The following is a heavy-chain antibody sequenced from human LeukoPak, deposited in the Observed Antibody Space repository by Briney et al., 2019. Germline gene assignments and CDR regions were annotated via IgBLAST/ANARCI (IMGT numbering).Heavy chain of an antibody. CDR2: ISSSSSTI. J-gene: IGHJ4*02. CDR1: GFTFSSYS. D-gene: IGHD3-10*01. Sequence: GGSLRLSCAAPGFTFSSYSMNWVRQAPGKGLEWVSYISSSSSTIYYADSVKGRFTISRDNAKNSLYLQMNSLRAEDTAVYYCAREARRGTMVRGVTLYYFDHWGQGTLVTVSS. V-gene: IGHV3-48*04. CDR3: AREARRGTMVRGVTLYYFDH.